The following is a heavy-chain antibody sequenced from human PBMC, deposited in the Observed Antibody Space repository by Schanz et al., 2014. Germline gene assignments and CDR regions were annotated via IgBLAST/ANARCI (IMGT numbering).Heavy chain of an antibody. J-gene: IGHJ4*02. D-gene: IGHD1-1*01. CDR2: IYASGAT. V-gene: IGHV3-66*01. CDR3: ARAHGNNWYGKGLDY. Sequence: EVQLVESGGGFVQPGGSLGLSCVVSGFTVSSDHMSWVRQAPGKGLEWVSTIYASGATYYADSVKRRFTISRDNSKNTLYLQMNSLRADDTAVYFCARAHGNNWYGKGLDYWGQGALVTVSS. CDR1: GFTVSSDH.